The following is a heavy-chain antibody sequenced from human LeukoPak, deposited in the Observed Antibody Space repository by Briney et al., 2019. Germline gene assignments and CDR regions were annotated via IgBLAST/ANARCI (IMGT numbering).Heavy chain of an antibody. D-gene: IGHD3-22*01. V-gene: IGHV1-46*01. CDR3: ASRGSPYYYDSSGYYGFDY. CDR2: INPSGGST. Sequence: ASVKVSCKASGYTFTSYYMHWVRQAPGQGLEWMGIINPSGGSTSYAQKFQGRVTITADESTSTAYMELSSLRSEDTAVYYCASRGSPYYYDSSGYYGFDYWGQGTLVTVSS. J-gene: IGHJ4*02. CDR1: GYTFTSYY.